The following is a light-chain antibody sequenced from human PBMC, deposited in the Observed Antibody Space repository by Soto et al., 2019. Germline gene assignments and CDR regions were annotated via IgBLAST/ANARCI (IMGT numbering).Light chain of an antibody. V-gene: IGLV2-11*01. CDR2: EFT. CDR1: GSNY. J-gene: IGLJ1*01. CDR3: CSHAGDSVV. Sequence: GSNYVSCGQQPPGEAPRLLIYEFTQLTSGVPDRFSGSKSGNTASLTISGLQAEDESDYYCCSHAGDSVVFGTGTKVT.